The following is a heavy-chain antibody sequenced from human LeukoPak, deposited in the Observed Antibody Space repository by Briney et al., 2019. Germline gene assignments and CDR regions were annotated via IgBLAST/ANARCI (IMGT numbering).Heavy chain of an antibody. CDR2: INHSGST. D-gene: IGHD2-8*02. CDR3: AKGSGPPWFDP. CDR1: GGSFSGYY. V-gene: IGHV4-34*01. J-gene: IGHJ5*02. Sequence: SETLSLTCAVYGGSFSGYYWSWIRQPPGKGLEWIGEINHSGSTNYNPSLKSRVTISLDTSKNQFSLKLNSVTAADTAVYYCAKGSGPPWFDPWGQGTLVTVSS.